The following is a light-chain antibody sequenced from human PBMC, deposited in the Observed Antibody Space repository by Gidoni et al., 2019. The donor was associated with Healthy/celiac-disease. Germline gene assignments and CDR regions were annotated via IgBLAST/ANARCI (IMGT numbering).Light chain of an antibody. CDR3: QQYNNWPRGT. CDR1: QSVSSN. CDR2: GAS. Sequence: IVMPQSPATLSVSPGERATLSCRASQSVSSNLAWYQQKPGQAPRLLIYGASTRATGIPARFSGSGSGTECTRTISSLQSEDFAVYYCQQYNNWPRGTFGQGTKLEIK. V-gene: IGKV3-15*01. J-gene: IGKJ2*02.